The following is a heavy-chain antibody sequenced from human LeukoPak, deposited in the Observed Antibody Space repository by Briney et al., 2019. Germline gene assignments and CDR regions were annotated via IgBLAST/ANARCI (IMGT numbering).Heavy chain of an antibody. J-gene: IGHJ5*02. CDR3: ARLRLGPSHNWFDP. V-gene: IGHV1-69*13. CDR2: IIPIFGTA. D-gene: IGHD3-16*01. Sequence: ASVKVSCKASGGTFSSYAISWVRQAPGQGLEWMGGIIPIFGTANYAQKFQGRVTITADESTSTAYMELSSLRSEDTAVYYCARLRLGPSHNWFDPWGQGTLVTVSS. CDR1: GGTFSSYA.